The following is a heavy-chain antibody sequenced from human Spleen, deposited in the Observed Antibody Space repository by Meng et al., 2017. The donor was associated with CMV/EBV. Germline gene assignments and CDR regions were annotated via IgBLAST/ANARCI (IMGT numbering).Heavy chain of an antibody. Sequence: GESLKISCAASGFTFTSYSMNWVRQAPGKGLEWVSSISGSSDYIYYADSVKGRFTISRDNSKKTLHVQMNRLRAADTAVYYCAKVFDRARGSSSSGFDLWGQGTLVTVSS. CDR3: AKVFDRARGSSSSGFDL. V-gene: IGHV3-21*04. CDR2: ISGSSDYI. CDR1: GFTFTSYS. J-gene: IGHJ4*02. D-gene: IGHD6-6*01.